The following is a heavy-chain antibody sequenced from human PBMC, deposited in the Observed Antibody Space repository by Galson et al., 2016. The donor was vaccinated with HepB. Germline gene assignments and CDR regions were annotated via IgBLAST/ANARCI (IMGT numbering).Heavy chain of an antibody. Sequence: SLRLSCAGSGFSFSNHGMSWVRQTPGRGLEWVSGITAGGGTTHYADSVKGRFTISRDNSNNTLYLYMNSLRAGDTAVYYCGKHGGFDYWGQGALVTVSS. CDR3: GKHGGFDY. CDR2: ITAGGGTT. J-gene: IGHJ4*02. CDR1: GFSFSNHG. D-gene: IGHD3-16*01. V-gene: IGHV3-23*01.